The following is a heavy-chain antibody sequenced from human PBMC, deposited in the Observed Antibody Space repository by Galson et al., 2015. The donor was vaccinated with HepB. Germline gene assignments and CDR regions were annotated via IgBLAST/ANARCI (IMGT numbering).Heavy chain of an antibody. CDR1: GFTFSSYW. D-gene: IGHD1-26*01. CDR3: ARWGYSGSYSFFDY. Sequence: SLRLSCAASGFTFSSYWMHWVRQAPGKGLVWVSRINSDGSSTNYADSVKGRFTTSRDNAKNTLYLQMNSLRAEDTAVYYCARWGYSGSYSFFDYWGQGTLVTVSS. CDR2: INSDGSST. J-gene: IGHJ4*02. V-gene: IGHV3-74*01.